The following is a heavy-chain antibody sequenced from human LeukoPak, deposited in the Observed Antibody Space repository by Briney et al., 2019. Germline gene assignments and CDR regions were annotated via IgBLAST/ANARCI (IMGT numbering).Heavy chain of an antibody. V-gene: IGHV3-7*01. D-gene: IGHD4-23*01. CDR1: GFTFSSYW. Sequence: PGGSLRLSCAASGFTFSSYWMSWVRQAPGKGLEWVANIKQDGSEKYYVDSVKGRFTISRDNAKNSLYLQMNSLRAEDTAVYYCARDPRDVRTTVVTRPIPDKNDAFDIWGQGTMVTVSS. CDR3: ARDPRDVRTTVVTRPIPDKNDAFDI. CDR2: IKQDGSEK. J-gene: IGHJ3*02.